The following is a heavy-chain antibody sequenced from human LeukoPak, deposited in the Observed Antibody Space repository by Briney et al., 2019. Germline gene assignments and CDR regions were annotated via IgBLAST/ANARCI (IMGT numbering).Heavy chain of an antibody. CDR2: MNPNSGNT. J-gene: IGHJ4*02. V-gene: IGHV1-8*01. Sequence: ASVKVSCKASGYTFTSYDINWVRQATGQGLEWMGWMNPNSGNTGYAEKFQGRVTMTTDTSTSTAYMELRSLTSDDTAVYYCARVGAYCTSTSCLDYWGQGTLVTVSS. CDR1: GYTFTSYD. CDR3: ARVGAYCTSTSCLDY. D-gene: IGHD2-2*01.